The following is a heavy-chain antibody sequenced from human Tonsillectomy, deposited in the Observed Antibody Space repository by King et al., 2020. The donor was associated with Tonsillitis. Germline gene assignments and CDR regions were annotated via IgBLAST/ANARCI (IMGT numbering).Heavy chain of an antibody. J-gene: IGHJ6*02. CDR1: Y. D-gene: IGHD6-19*01. Sequence: YIDWVRQAPGQGLEWMGWINPNSGGTNYAQKFQGRVTMTRDTSIRPAYMELSRLRSDDTAVYYCARGGGSSGTLYSYYGMDVWGRGTTVTVSS. V-gene: IGHV1-2*02. CDR3: ARGGGSSGTLYSYYGMDV. CDR2: INPNSGGT.